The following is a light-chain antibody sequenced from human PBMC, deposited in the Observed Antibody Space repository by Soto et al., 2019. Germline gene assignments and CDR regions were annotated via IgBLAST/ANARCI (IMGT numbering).Light chain of an antibody. V-gene: IGLV2-14*01. CDR3: SSYTSSSTGV. CDR1: SSDVGGYNY. Sequence: QSALTQPASVSGSPGQSITISCTGTSSDVGGYNYVSWYQQHPGKAPKLMIYEVSNRPSGGSNRFSGSKSGNTASLTISGRQAEDEADYYCSSYTSSSTGVFGGGTKLTVL. J-gene: IGLJ3*02. CDR2: EVS.